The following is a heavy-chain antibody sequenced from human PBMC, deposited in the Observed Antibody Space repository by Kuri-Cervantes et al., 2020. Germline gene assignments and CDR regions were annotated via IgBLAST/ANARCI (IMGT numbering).Heavy chain of an antibody. CDR2: IRYDGNNK. CDR1: GFTFSSYG. J-gene: IGHJ6*03. CDR3: AGDSYNPGHYYYYMDV. V-gene: IGHV3-30*02. Sequence: GETLRSSCAASGFTFSSYGMHWVRQAPGKGLEWVAFIRYDGNNKFYADSVKGRFTISRDNSKNTLYLRMNSLRAEDTAVYYCAGDSYNPGHYYYYMDVWGKGTTVTVSS. D-gene: IGHD5-24*01.